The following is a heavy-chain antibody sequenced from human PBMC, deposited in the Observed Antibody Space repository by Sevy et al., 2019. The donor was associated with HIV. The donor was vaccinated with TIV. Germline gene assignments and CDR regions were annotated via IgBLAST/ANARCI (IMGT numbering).Heavy chain of an antibody. D-gene: IGHD4-17*01. V-gene: IGHV3-9*01. Sequence: GGSLRLSCAASGSTFDDYAMHWVRQAPGKGLEWVSSISWNSGSIDYADSVKGRFTISRDNTKNSLYLQMNSLRAEDTALYYCAKVSPGTTMTRYYFDYWGQGVLVTVSS. CDR3: AKVSPGTTMTRYYFDY. CDR2: ISWNSGSI. J-gene: IGHJ4*02. CDR1: GSTFDDYA.